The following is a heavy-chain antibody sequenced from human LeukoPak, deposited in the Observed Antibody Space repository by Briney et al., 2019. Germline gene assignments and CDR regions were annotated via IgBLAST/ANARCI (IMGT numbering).Heavy chain of an antibody. V-gene: IGHV3-48*01. Sequence: GGSLRLSCAASGFTFSSYSMNWVRQAPGKGLEWVSYISSSSSTIYYADSVKGRFTISRDNAKNSLYLQMNSLRAEDTAVYYCARDMVMAMVRGVMMDYWGQGTLVTVSS. CDR2: ISSSSSTI. J-gene: IGHJ4*02. D-gene: IGHD3-10*01. CDR3: ARDMVMAMVRGVMMDY. CDR1: GFTFSSYS.